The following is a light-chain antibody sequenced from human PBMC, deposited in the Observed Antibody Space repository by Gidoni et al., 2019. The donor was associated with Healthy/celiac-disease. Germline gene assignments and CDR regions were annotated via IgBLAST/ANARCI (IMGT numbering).Light chain of an antibody. Sequence: EIVLTQSPATLSLSPGERATLPCRASQSVSSYLAWYQQKPGQAPRLLIYDASNRATVIPARFSGSGSGTDFTLTISILEPEDFAVYYCQQRSNLVTFGGXTKVEIK. CDR2: DAS. J-gene: IGKJ4*01. CDR1: QSVSSY. CDR3: QQRSNLVT. V-gene: IGKV3-11*01.